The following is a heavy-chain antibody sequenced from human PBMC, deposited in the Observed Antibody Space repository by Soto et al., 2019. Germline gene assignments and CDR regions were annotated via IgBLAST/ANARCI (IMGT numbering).Heavy chain of an antibody. CDR2: INPSSGST. D-gene: IGHD1-26*01. J-gene: IGHJ6*02. CDR1: GYTFTSYY. V-gene: IGHV1-46*01. CDR3: ARDLAGSRGYFYAMDV. Sequence: ASVKVSCKXSGYTFTSYYIYWVRQAPGQGLEWMGIINPSSGSTSSAQKFQGRVTMTRDTSTTTVYMAMSSLTSEDTAVYYCARDLAGSRGYFYAMDVWGQGTTVTVS.